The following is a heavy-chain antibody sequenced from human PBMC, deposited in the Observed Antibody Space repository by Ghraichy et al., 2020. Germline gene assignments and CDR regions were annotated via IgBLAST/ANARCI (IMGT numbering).Heavy chain of an antibody. J-gene: IGHJ6*02. D-gene: IGHD2-2*03. CDR3: AELDIVVVPAAPDYYYYGMDV. CDR1: GFTFSSYS. V-gene: IGHV3-48*02. CDR2: ISSSSSTI. Sequence: GGSLRLSCAASGFTFSSYSMNWVRQAPGKGLEWVSYISSSSSTIYYADSVKGRFTISRDNAKNSLYLQMNSLRDEDTAVYYCAELDIVVVPAAPDYYYYGMDVWGQGTTVTVSS.